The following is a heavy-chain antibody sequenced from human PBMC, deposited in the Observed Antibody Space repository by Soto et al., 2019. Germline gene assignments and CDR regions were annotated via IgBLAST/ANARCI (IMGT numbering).Heavy chain of an antibody. Sequence: SDTHSPRWLVSGGSGSDVNYCRIGIRQPPGKGLEWIGYISSRGSTNYNPSLKSRVTISVDTSKNQFSLELTSVTAADTAVYYCAMAGNYRYFDARGQGALVPVSS. CDR1: GGSGSDVNYC. V-gene: IGHV4-61*01. CDR3: AMAGNYRYFDA. J-gene: IGHJ4*02. CDR2: ISSRGST. D-gene: IGHD1-7*01.